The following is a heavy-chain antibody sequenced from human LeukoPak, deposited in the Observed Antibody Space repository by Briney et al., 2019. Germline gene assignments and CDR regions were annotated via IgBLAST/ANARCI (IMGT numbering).Heavy chain of an antibody. CDR2: ISGSGGST. CDR3: XXXXXXXXXXXXLKGYFDY. CDR1: GFTFSSYA. Sequence: PGGSLRLSCAASGFTFSSYAMSWVRQAPGKGLEWVSAISGSGGSTYYADSVKGRFTISRDNSKNTLYLQMNSLRAEDTAVYYCXXXXXXXXXXXXLKGYFDYWGQGTLVTVSS. V-gene: IGHV3-23*01. J-gene: IGHJ4*02.